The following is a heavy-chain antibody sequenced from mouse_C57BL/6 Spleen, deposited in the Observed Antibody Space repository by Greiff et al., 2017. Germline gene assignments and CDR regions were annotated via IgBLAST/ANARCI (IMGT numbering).Heavy chain of an antibody. V-gene: IGHV1-26*01. D-gene: IGHD2-4*01. CDR1: GYTFTDYY. CDR2: INPNNGGT. J-gene: IGHJ2*01. Sequence: VQLQQSGPELVKPGASVKISCKASGYTFTDYYMNWVKQSHGKSLEWIGDINPNNGGTSYNQKFKGKATLTVDKSSSTAYMELRSLTSEDSAVYYCARERDYHFDYWGQGTTLTVSS. CDR3: ARERDYHFDY.